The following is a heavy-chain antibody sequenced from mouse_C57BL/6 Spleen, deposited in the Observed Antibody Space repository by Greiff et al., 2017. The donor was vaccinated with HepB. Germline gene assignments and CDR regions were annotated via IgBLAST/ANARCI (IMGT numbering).Heavy chain of an antibody. J-gene: IGHJ3*01. Sequence: QVQLQQPGAELVKPGASVKLSCKASGYTFTSYWMQWVKQRPGQGLEWIGEIDPSDSYTNYNQKFKGKATLTVDTSSSTAYMQLSSLTSEDSAVYYCARQGDYEAYWGQGTLVTVSA. CDR3: ARQGDYEAY. CDR1: GYTFTSYW. V-gene: IGHV1-50*01. D-gene: IGHD2-4*01. CDR2: IDPSDSYT.